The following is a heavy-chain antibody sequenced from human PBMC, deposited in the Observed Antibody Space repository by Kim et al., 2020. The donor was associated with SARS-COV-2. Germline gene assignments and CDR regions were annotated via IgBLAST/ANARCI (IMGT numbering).Heavy chain of an antibody. CDR1: GFTFSNAW. Sequence: GGSLRLSCAASGFTFSNAWMSWVRQAPGKGLEWVGRIKSKTDGGTTDYAAPVKGRFTISRDDSKNTLYLQMNSLKTEDTAVYYCTPHPYHDAFDIWGQGTMVTVSS. CDR3: TPHPYHDAFDI. V-gene: IGHV3-15*01. CDR2: IKSKTDGGTT. J-gene: IGHJ3*02. D-gene: IGHD2-2*01.